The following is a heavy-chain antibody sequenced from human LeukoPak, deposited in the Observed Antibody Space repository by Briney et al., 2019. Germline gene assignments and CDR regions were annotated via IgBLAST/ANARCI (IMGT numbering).Heavy chain of an antibody. D-gene: IGHD2-21*01. J-gene: IGHJ4*02. V-gene: IGHV4-31*03. Sequence: SETLSLTCTVSGGSISSGGYYWSWIRQHPGKGLEWLGYIYYSGSTYYNPSLKRRLTISVDTSKNQFSLKLSSVTAADTAVYYCARGDYYPYYFDYWGQGTLVTVSS. CDR3: ARGDYYPYYFDY. CDR1: GGSISSGGYY. CDR2: IYYSGST.